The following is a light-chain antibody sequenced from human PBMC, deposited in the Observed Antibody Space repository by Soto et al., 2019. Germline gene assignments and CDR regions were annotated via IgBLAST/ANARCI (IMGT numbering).Light chain of an antibody. CDR2: EVS. J-gene: IGLJ2*01. CDR3: SSYTSTTTLVL. V-gene: IGLV2-14*01. CDR1: SSDVGDYNY. Sequence: QSVLTQPASVSGSPGQSITISCTGSSSDVGDYNYVSWYQQHPGKAPKVMIYEVSNRPSGVSNRFSGSKSGNTASLTISGLQAEDEADYYCSSYTSTTTLVLFVGGTKLTVL.